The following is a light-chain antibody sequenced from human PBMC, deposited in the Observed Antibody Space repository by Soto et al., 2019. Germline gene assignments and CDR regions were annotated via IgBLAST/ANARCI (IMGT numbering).Light chain of an antibody. V-gene: IGLV2-8*01. CDR3: SSYGGSNTFGV. J-gene: IGLJ1*01. CDR2: EVS. CDR1: SSDVGGYNY. Sequence: QSALTQPPSASGSPGQSVTISCTGTSSDVGGYNYVSWYQQHPGKAPELMIYEVSKRPSGVPDRFSGSKSGNTASLTVSGLQADDEADYYCSSYGGSNTFGVFRTGTKVTVL.